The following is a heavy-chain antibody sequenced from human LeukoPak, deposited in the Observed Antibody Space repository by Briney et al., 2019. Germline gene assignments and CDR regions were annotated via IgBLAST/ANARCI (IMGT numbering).Heavy chain of an antibody. CDR2: ISSSGSTI. CDR1: GFTFSSYE. Sequence: GGSLRLSCAASGFTFSSYEMNWVRQAPGKGLEWVSYISSSGSTIYYADSVKGRFTISRDNAKNSLYLQMNSLRAEDTAVYYCARDRRGPDGYKTYCYYYYGMDVWGQGTTVTVSS. J-gene: IGHJ6*02. CDR3: ARDRRGPDGYKTYCYYYYGMDV. V-gene: IGHV3-48*03. D-gene: IGHD5-24*01.